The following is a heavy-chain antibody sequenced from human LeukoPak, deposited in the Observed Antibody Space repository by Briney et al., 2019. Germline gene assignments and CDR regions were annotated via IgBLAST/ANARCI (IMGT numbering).Heavy chain of an antibody. J-gene: IGHJ4*02. CDR2: IYHSGST. CDR1: GGSISSSNW. Sequence: PSETLSLTCAVSGGSISSSNWWSWVRQPPGKGLEWIGEIYHSGSTNYNPSLKSRVTISVDKSKNQFSLKLSSVTAADTAVYYCARVSNSGSYYSPFDYWGQGTLVTVSS. D-gene: IGHD1-26*01. V-gene: IGHV4-4*02. CDR3: ARVSNSGSYYSPFDY.